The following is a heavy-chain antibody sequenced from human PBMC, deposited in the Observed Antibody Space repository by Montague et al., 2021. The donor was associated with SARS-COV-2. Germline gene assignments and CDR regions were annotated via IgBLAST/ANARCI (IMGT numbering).Heavy chain of an antibody. CDR3: ARRHIVASNRAFDY. V-gene: IGHV4-38-2*02. J-gene: IGHJ4*02. CDR1: GDSITNNYY. CDR2: ICHSGTT. Sequence: SETLSLTCTVSGDSITNNYYWGWIRQPPGKGLEWIGTICHSGTTYYNPSLKSRVTISVDTSNNQFSLKLTSVTAADTAVYYCARRHIVASNRAFDYWGQGTLVTVSS. D-gene: IGHD2-21*01.